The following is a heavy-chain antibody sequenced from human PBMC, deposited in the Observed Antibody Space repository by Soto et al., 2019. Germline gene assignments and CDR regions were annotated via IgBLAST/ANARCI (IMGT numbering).Heavy chain of an antibody. V-gene: IGHV3-21*01. CDR3: ARDRAALYCSGGSCYSVDFDY. D-gene: IGHD2-15*01. CDR1: GFTFSSYS. CDR2: ISSSSCYI. Sequence: GGSLRLSCAASGFTFSSYSMNWVRQAPGKGLEWVSSISSSSCYIYYADSVKGRFTISRDNAKNSLYLQMNSLSAEDTAVYYCARDRAALYCSGGSCYSVDFDYWGQGTLVTVSS. J-gene: IGHJ4*02.